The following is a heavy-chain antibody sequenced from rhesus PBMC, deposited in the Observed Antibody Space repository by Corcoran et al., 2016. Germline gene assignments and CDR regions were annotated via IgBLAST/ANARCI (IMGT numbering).Heavy chain of an antibody. D-gene: IGHD6-25*01. CDR3: ASVVAAAGPDY. V-gene: IGHV4-93*01. Sequence: QVQLQESGPAVVKPSETLSLTCAVSGGSISSSNWWSWIRQSPGKGLEWIGGIYGSGGSTEYNPSLSSRVTISKDTSKNQFSLKLSSVTAADTAVYYCASVVAAAGPDYWGQGVLVTVSS. J-gene: IGHJ4*01. CDR1: GGSISSSNW. CDR2: IYGSGGST.